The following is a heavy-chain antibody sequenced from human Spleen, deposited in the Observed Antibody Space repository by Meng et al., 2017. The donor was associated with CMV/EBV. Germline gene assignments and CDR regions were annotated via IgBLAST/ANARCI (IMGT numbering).Heavy chain of an antibody. CDR2: MSYDGSNK. Sequence: GESLKISCAASGFAFSNYAMHWVRQAPGKGLEWVAVMSYDGSNKYYADSVKGRVSISRDNSESTLFLQMNSLRYADTAVYYCARNSMFNWNYGAPAYYYGLDVWGQGTTVTVSS. J-gene: IGHJ6*02. CDR1: GFAFSNYA. D-gene: IGHD1-7*01. CDR3: ARNSMFNWNYGAPAYYYGLDV. V-gene: IGHV3-30*14.